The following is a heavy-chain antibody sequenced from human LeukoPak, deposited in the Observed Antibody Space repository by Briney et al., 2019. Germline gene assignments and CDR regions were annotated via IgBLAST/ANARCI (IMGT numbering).Heavy chain of an antibody. CDR3: ARDVYDSSGSYFWYFDL. J-gene: IGHJ2*01. Sequence: PGRSLRLSCAASGFTLNNHAMHWVRHAPGKGLEWVSSVSWNSASIGYADSVKGRFTISGDNAKNSLYLQMTGLRPEDTAFYYCARDVYDSSGSYFWYFDLWGRGTLVTVSS. CDR2: VSWNSASI. D-gene: IGHD3-22*01. V-gene: IGHV3-9*01. CDR1: GFTLNNHA.